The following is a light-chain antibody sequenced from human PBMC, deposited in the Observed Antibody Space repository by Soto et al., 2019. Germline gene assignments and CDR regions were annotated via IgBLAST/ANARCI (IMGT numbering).Light chain of an antibody. CDR2: GAS. CDR1: QSVSSNY. V-gene: IGKV3-20*01. CDR3: HQYGNSPPWT. Sequence: EIVLTQSPATLSLSPGERATLSCRASQSVSSNYLAWYQQKSGQAPRLLIYGASSRATGIPDRFSGSRSGTDFTLTISRLEPEDFAVYYCHQYGNSPPWTFGQGTKVDIK. J-gene: IGKJ1*01.